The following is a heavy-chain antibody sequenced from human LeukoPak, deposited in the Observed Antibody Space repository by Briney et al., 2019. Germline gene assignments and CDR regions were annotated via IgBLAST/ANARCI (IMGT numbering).Heavy chain of an antibody. D-gene: IGHD2-2*01. CDR1: GFTFSSYG. Sequence: PGGSLRPSCAAPGFTFSSYGMHWVRQAPGKGLEWVAFIRYDGRNKYYADSVKGRFTISRDNSKNTLYLQMNSLRVEDTAAYYCAKANCTSISCYYGYWGQGTLVTVSS. J-gene: IGHJ4*02. V-gene: IGHV3-30*02. CDR2: IRYDGRNK. CDR3: AKANCTSISCYYGY.